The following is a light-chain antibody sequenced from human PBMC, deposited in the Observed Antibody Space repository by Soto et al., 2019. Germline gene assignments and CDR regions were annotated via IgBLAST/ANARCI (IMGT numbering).Light chain of an antibody. V-gene: IGKV3-11*01. CDR2: ETS. Sequence: EIVLTQSPATLSMSPGERATLSCRASQSVINHLAWYQQKPGQAPRLLIYETSNRATGIPARFSGSGSGTDLTLTISSPEPEDFAVYYCQQRRSWPPTFGRGTKVVIK. J-gene: IGKJ1*01. CDR1: QSVINH. CDR3: QQRRSWPPT.